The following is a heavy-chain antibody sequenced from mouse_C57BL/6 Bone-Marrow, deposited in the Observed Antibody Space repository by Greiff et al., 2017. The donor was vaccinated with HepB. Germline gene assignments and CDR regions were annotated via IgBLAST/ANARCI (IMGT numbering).Heavy chain of an antibody. D-gene: IGHD1-1*01. Sequence: DVHLVESGGGLVKPGGSLKLSCAASGFTFSSYTMSWVRQTPEKRLEWVATISGGGGNTYYPDSVKGRFTISRDNAKNTLYLQMSSLRSEDTALYYCARRNYGAMDYWGQGTSVTVSS. CDR2: ISGGGGNT. V-gene: IGHV5-9*01. J-gene: IGHJ4*01. CDR1: GFTFSSYT. CDR3: ARRNYGAMDY.